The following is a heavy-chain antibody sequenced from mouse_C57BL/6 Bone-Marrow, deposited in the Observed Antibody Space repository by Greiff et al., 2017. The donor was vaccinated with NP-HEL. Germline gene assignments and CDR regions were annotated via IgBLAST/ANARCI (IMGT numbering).Heavy chain of an antibody. D-gene: IGHD2-4*01. V-gene: IGHV1-18*01. CDR1: GYTFTDYN. Sequence: EVKLMESGPELVKPGASVKIPCKASGYTFTDYNMDWVKQSHGKSLEWIGDINPNNGGTIYNQKFKGKATLTVDKSSSTAYMELRSLTSEDTAVYYCARTGDDYAYFDYWGQGTTLTVSS. CDR3: ARTGDDYAYFDY. CDR2: INPNNGGT. J-gene: IGHJ2*01.